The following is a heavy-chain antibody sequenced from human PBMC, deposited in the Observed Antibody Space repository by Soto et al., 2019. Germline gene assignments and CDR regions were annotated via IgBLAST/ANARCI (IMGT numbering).Heavy chain of an antibody. Sequence: GEYRRLACAVRVFTFSNVWLSWVRQGPGRGLESLRRIKSRTENETTDYASPARGRFIISRDDSKNMLYLQLNRLKSEDTGVYYCVTVLPHANSWFDYWGQGTTVTVSS. D-gene: IGHD2-2*01. V-gene: IGHV3-15*01. J-gene: IGHJ4*02. CDR2: IKSRTENETT. CDR3: VTVLPHANSWFDY. CDR1: VFTFSNVW.